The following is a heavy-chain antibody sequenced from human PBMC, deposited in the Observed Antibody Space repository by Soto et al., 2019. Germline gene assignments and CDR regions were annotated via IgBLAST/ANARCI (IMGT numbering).Heavy chain of an antibody. CDR1: GGSISSSSYY. V-gene: IGHV4-39*01. Sequence: QLQLQESGPGLVKPSETLSLTCTVSGGSISSSSYYWGWIRQPPGKGLEWIGSIYYSGSTYYNPSLKSRVPISVDTSKNQFSLKLSSVTAADTAVYYCARRWGLRYFDWLFDYWGQGTLVTVSS. CDR2: IYYSGST. CDR3: ARRWGLRYFDWLFDY. J-gene: IGHJ4*02. D-gene: IGHD3-9*01.